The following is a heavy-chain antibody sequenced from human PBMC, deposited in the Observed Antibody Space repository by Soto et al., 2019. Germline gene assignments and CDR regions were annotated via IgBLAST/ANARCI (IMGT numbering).Heavy chain of an antibody. D-gene: IGHD2-21*01. CDR3: AKTFRYGDPEY. V-gene: IGHV3-23*01. CDR1: GFTFSSYA. Sequence: EVQLLESGGGLVQPGGSLRLSCAASGFTFSSYAMSWVRQAPGKGLEWVSGISVSGDSTYYPGSAKGRFTISRDNSKSTLYLQMNSLLADDTAVYYCAKTFRYGDPEYWGQGALVTVSS. CDR2: ISVSGDST. J-gene: IGHJ4*02.